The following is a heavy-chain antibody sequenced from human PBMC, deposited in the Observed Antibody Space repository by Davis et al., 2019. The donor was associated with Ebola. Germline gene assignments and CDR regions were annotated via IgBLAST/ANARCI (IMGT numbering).Heavy chain of an antibody. CDR1: GFTFRDYW. CDR2: INGDGTTT. Sequence: PGGSLRLSCAASGFTFRDYWMHWVRQAPGKGLVWVSHINGDGTTTSYADSVKGRFTISRDNAKNTLYLQMNSLRVEESAVYYCVRDYQVPYTAAFRGWFDSWGQGALVTVSS. CDR3: VRDYQVPYTAAFRGWFDS. V-gene: IGHV3-74*01. D-gene: IGHD2-21*02. J-gene: IGHJ5*01.